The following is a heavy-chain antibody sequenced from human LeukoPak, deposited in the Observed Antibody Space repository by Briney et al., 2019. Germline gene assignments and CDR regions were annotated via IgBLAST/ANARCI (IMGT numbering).Heavy chain of an antibody. CDR2: IKQDGSEK. J-gene: IGHJ3*02. Sequence: GGALRLSCAASGFTFSSYWMSWVRQAPGKGLEGGANIKQDGSEKYYVDSVKGRFTISRDNAKNSLYLQMNSLRAEDTAVYYCAKEHWELLDAFDIWGQGTMVTVSS. CDR1: GFTFSSYW. D-gene: IGHD1-26*01. CDR3: AKEHWELLDAFDI. V-gene: IGHV3-7*03.